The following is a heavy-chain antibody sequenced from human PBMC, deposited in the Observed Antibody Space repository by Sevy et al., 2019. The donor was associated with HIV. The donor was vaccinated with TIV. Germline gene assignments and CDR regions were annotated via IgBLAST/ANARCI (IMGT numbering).Heavy chain of an antibody. CDR1: GFTFSSYG. V-gene: IGHV3-30*02. Sequence: GGSQRLSCAASGFTFSSYGMHWVRQAPGKGLEWVAFIRYDRSNKYYADSVKGRFTISRDNSKNTLYLQMNSLRAEDTAVYYCAKDYAGGYSSSWHDYFQHWGQGTLVTVSS. D-gene: IGHD6-13*01. J-gene: IGHJ1*01. CDR2: IRYDRSNK. CDR3: AKDYAGGYSSSWHDYFQH.